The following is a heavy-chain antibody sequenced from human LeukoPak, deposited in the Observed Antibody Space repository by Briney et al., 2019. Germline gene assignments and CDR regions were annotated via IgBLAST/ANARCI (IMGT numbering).Heavy chain of an antibody. CDR3: ARDPAYCGGDCYTYNWFDP. J-gene: IGHJ5*02. CDR1: GYTFTSYY. D-gene: IGHD2-21*02. V-gene: IGHV1-46*01. CDR2: INPSGGST. Sequence: GASVKVSCKASGYTFTSYYMHWVRQAPGQGLEWMGIINPSGGSTSYAQKFQGRVTMTRDMSTSTVYMGLSSLRSEDTAVYYCARDPAYCGGDCYTYNWFDPWGQGTLVTVSS.